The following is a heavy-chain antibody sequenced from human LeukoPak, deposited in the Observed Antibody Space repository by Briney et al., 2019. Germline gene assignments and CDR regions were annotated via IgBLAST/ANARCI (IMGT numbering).Heavy chain of an antibody. CDR3: ARDGNSGYDLTYYYGMDV. J-gene: IGHJ6*02. Sequence: QPGGSLRLSCAASGFTFSSYAMSWVRQAPGKGLEWVAVTPYDGNNKYYADSVKGRFTISRDNSENTLYLQMNSLRPEDTALYYCARDGNSGYDLTYYYGMDVWGQGTTVTVSS. CDR1: GFTFSSYA. D-gene: IGHD5-12*01. V-gene: IGHV3-30-3*01. CDR2: TPYDGNNK.